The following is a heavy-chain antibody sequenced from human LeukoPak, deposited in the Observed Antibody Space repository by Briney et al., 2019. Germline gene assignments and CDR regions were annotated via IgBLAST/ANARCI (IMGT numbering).Heavy chain of an antibody. D-gene: IGHD2-21*01. CDR3: VKDRTGGDIFTDVFDM. J-gene: IGHJ3*02. Sequence: GGSLRLSCAASGFTFDDYAMHWFRQAPGKGLEWVSGISWSSRSIAYADSVKGRFTISRDNAKNSLYLQMNSLRPDDMALYYCVKDRTGGDIFTDVFDMWGQGTMVTVSS. CDR2: ISWSSRSI. V-gene: IGHV3-9*03. CDR1: GFTFDDYA.